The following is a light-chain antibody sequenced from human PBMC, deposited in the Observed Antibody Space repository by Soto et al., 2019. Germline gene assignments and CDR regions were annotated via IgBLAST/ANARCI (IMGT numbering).Light chain of an antibody. CDR1: QTISSW. CDR2: KAS. J-gene: IGKJ1*01. CDR3: QQYNGT. Sequence: DIQMTQSPSTLSASVGDRVTITCRASQTISSWLAWYQQKLGKAPKLLIYKASSLEGGVPSRLSGSGSGTEFTLTISSLQPDDSATYYCQQYNGTFGQGTKVEVK. V-gene: IGKV1-5*03.